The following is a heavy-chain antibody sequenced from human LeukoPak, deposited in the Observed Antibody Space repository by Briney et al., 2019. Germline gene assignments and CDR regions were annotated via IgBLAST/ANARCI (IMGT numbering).Heavy chain of an antibody. V-gene: IGHV4-39*07. Sequence: SETLSLTCTVSGGSITSRAYYWGWIRQPPGKGLEWIGSVYYSGSTYHNPSLKSRVTISVETSKIQFSLKLSSVTAADSAVYYCARDSCSSTSCRRKFDNWGQGTLVTVSS. CDR2: VYYSGST. J-gene: IGHJ4*02. D-gene: IGHD2-2*01. CDR1: GGSITSRAYY. CDR3: ARDSCSSTSCRRKFDN.